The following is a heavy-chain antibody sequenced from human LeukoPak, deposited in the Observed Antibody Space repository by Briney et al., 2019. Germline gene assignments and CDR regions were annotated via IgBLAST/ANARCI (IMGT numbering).Heavy chain of an antibody. V-gene: IGHV3-23*01. CDR1: GFTFSNYA. CDR2: ISSSGDIT. Sequence: PGGSLRLSCAASGFTFSNYAMSWVRQAPGKGLEWVSIISSSGDITYYADSVKGRFTISRDNSRNTVYLQMNSLRAEDTALYYCAKRTQWELLSHPFDYWGQGTLVTVSS. D-gene: IGHD1-26*01. J-gene: IGHJ4*02. CDR3: AKRTQWELLSHPFDY.